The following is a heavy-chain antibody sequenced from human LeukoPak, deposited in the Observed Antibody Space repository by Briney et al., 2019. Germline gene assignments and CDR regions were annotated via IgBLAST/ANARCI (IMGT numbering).Heavy chain of an antibody. CDR1: GFTFSSYA. D-gene: IGHD3-22*01. J-gene: IGHJ3*02. CDR3: AKDPWARPADDSTNAFDI. V-gene: IGHV3-23*01. Sequence: GGSLRLSCAASGFTFSSYAMSWVRQAPGKGLEWVSAISGSGGSTYYADSVKGRFTISRDNSKNTLYLQMNSLRAEDTAVYYCAKDPWARPADDSTNAFDIWGQGTMVTVSS. CDR2: ISGSGGST.